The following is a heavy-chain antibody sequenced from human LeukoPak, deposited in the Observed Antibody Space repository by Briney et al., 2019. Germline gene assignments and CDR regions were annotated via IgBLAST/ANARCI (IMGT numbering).Heavy chain of an antibody. CDR1: GFTFTSSA. D-gene: IGHD3-22*01. V-gene: IGHV1-58*01. CDR3: AASPDYYDSSGYSCYFDY. J-gene: IGHJ4*02. Sequence: SVKVSCKASGFTFTSSAVQWVRQARGQRLEWIGWIVVGSGNTNYAQKFQERVTITRDMSTSTAYMELSSLRSEDTAVYYCAASPDYYDSSGYSCYFDYWGQGTLVTVSS. CDR2: IVVGSGNT.